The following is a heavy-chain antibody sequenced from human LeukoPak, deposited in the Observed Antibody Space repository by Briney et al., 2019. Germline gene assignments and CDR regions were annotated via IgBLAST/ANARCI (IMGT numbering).Heavy chain of an antibody. Sequence: PSQTLSLTCAVSGGSITSGGYSWNWIRQPPGKGLEWIGYIYHSGSTYYNPSLKSRVTISVDRSKNQFSLKLSSVTAADTAVYYCASLIIAARLFDYWGQGTLVTVSS. V-gene: IGHV4-30-2*01. D-gene: IGHD6-6*01. CDR1: GGSITSGGYS. CDR3: ASLIIAARLFDY. CDR2: IYHSGST. J-gene: IGHJ4*02.